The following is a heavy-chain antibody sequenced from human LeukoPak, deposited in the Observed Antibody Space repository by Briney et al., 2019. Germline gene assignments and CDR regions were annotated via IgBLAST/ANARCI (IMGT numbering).Heavy chain of an antibody. J-gene: IGHJ6*02. Sequence: SVNLSFKASGCTFTSYAISWVRQPPGPGLEWMGRVIPILGIANYAQQSHGRVITTADKSTSTPYMELSSLRSDATTVYYCARDTIGSGSAYYGMDVWGQGTTVTVSS. D-gene: IGHD3-10*01. CDR3: ARDTIGSGSAYYGMDV. CDR1: GCTFTSYA. CDR2: VIPILGIA. V-gene: IGHV1-69*04.